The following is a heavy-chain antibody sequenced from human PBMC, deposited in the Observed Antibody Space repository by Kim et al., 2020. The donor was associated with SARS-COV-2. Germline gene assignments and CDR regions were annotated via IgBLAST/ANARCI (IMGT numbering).Heavy chain of an antibody. CDR1: GFTFDDYA. J-gene: IGHJ5*02. V-gene: IGHV3-9*01. CDR2: ISWNSGSI. CDR3: AKDVYYYGSGFWFDP. D-gene: IGHD3-10*01. Sequence: GGSLRLSCAASGFTFDDYAMHWVRQAPGKGLEWVSGISWNSGSIGYADSVKGRFTISRDNAKNSLYLQMNSLRAEDTALYYCAKDVYYYGSGFWFDPWGQGTLVTVSS.